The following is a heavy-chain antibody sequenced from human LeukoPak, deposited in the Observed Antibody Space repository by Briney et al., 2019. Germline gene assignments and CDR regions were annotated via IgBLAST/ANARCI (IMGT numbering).Heavy chain of an antibody. J-gene: IGHJ5*02. CDR2: IYTSGST. V-gene: IGHV4-61*02. CDR3: ARWKKTYYYDSSGYS. CDR1: GGSISSGSYY. Sequence: TLSLTCTVSGGSISSGSYYWSWIRQPAGKGLEWIGRIYTSGSTNYNPSLKSRVTISVDTSKNQFSLKLSSVTAADTAVYYCARWKKTYYYDSSGYSWGQGTLVTVSS. D-gene: IGHD3-22*01.